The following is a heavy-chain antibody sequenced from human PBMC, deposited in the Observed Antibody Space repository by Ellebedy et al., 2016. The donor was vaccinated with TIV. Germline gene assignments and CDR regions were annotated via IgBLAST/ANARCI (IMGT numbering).Heavy chain of an antibody. CDR3: ARGDNYYYDSSGYYYNY. CDR1: GYTFTSYF. Sequence: ASVKVSCKASGYTFTSYFLYWVQQAPGQGLEWMGMINPASGNSNYAQKFQGRVATTRDTSTNTVYMELSSLRSEDTAVYYCARGDNYYYDSSGYYYNYWGQGTLVTVSS. V-gene: IGHV1-46*01. D-gene: IGHD3-22*01. CDR2: INPASGNS. J-gene: IGHJ4*02.